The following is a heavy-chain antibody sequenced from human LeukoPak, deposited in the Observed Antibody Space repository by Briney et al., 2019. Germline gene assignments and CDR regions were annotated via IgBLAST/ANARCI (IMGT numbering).Heavy chain of an antibody. CDR3: TTGRLGSLDAFDI. CDR1: GFTFSNPW. V-gene: IGHV3-15*01. CDR2: IKSKTDGGPT. Sequence: GGSLRLPYAASGFTFSNPWMRWVRQAPGKGLAWVGRIKSKTDGGPTDYAAPVTGRFTSSRDDSKNTLDLQMNSLKTEDTAVYYCTTGRLGSLDAFDIWGQGTMVTVSS. J-gene: IGHJ3*02. D-gene: IGHD7-27*01.